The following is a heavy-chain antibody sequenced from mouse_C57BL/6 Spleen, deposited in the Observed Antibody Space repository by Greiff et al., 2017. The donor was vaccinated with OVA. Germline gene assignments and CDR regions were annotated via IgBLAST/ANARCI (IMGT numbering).Heavy chain of an antibody. CDR1: GYTFTSYW. D-gene: IGHD2-5*01. Sequence: QVQLQQPGAELVMPGASVKLSCKASGYTFTSYWMHWVKQRPGQGLEWIGEIDPSDSYTNYNQKFKGKSTLTVDKSSSTAYMQLSSLTSEDSAVYYCARAGRYSNYERPWLAYWGQGTLVTVSA. V-gene: IGHV1-69*01. CDR3: ARAGRYSNYERPWLAY. CDR2: IDPSDSYT. J-gene: IGHJ3*01.